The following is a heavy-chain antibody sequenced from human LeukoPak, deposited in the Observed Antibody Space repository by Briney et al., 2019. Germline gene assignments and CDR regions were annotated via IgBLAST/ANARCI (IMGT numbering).Heavy chain of an antibody. CDR3: ARDTYDYGDGDAFDI. J-gene: IGHJ3*02. Sequence: SETLSLTCTVSGGSISSYYWSWIRQPPGKGLEWIGYIYYSGSTNYNPSLKSQVTISVDTSKNQFSLKLSSVTAADTAVYYCARDTYDYGDGDAFDIWGQGTMVTVSS. V-gene: IGHV4-59*01. D-gene: IGHD4-17*01. CDR1: GGSISSYY. CDR2: IYYSGST.